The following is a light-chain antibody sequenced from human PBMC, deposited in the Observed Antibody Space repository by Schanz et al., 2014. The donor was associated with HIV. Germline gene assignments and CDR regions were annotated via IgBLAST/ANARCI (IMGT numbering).Light chain of an antibody. CDR2: DVN. V-gene: IGLV2-8*01. CDR3: SSYAGSNNLVV. J-gene: IGLJ2*01. Sequence: QSALTQPPSASGSPGQSITISCTGLNSDISTYNYVSWYQQNPGKAPNLIIYDVNKRPSAVPDRFSGSRSGNTASLTVSGLQDEDEADYYCSSYAGSNNLVVFGGGTKLTVL. CDR1: NSDISTYNY.